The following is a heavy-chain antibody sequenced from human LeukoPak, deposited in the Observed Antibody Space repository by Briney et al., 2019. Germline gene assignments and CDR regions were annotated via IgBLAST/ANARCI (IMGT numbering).Heavy chain of an antibody. Sequence: SETLSLTCAVYGGSFSGYYWSWIRQPPGKGLEWIGEIKHSGNTNYNLSLESRVTISVDTSQNQLPRKLSSVTAADAAVYSCARRRRYYDNSGYYGDRFDYWGEGTLVTASS. CDR2: IKHSGNT. CDR3: ARRRRYYDNSGYYGDRFDY. CDR1: GGSFSGYY. J-gene: IGHJ4*02. V-gene: IGHV4-34*01. D-gene: IGHD3-22*01.